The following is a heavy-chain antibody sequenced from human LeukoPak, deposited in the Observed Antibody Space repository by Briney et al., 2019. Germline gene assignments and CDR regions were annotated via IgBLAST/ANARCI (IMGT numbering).Heavy chain of an antibody. J-gene: IGHJ5*02. D-gene: IGHD1-1*01. CDR2: INQSGTT. V-gene: IGHV4-34*01. CDR3: ARGFLASNYNWFAP. Sequence: SETLSLTCSVYGGSFSGYLWSWIRQAPGKGLEWIGEINQSGTTKYNPSLETRLTISVDRPKNQFSLNLSSETAADTAVYYCARGFLASNYNWFAPWGQGTLVTVSS. CDR1: GGSFSGYL.